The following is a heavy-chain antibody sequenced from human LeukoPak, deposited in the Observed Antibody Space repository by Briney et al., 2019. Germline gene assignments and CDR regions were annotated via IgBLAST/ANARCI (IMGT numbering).Heavy chain of an antibody. CDR1: GYTFTGYY. D-gene: IGHD3-22*01. CDR3: ARVGVYYDSSGTVDY. CDR2: INPNSGGT. Sequence: GASVKVSCKASGYTFTGYYMHWVRQAPGQGLEWMGWINPNSGGTNYAQKFQGRVTMTRDTSISTAYMELSRLRSGDTAVYYCARVGVYYDSSGTVDYWGQGTLVTVSS. V-gene: IGHV1-2*02. J-gene: IGHJ4*02.